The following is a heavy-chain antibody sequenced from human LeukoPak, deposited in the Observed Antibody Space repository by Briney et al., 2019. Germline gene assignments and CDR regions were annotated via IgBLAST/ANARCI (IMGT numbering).Heavy chain of an antibody. CDR3: ARGFRSVTTWGYFDY. J-gene: IGHJ4*02. V-gene: IGHV3-66*01. Sequence: TGGSLRLSCAASGFTVSTNYMSWVRQAPGKGPGWVSLIYSGGGTYYADSVKGRLTISRDNSRHTLSLQMNSLRVDDTAVYYCARGFRSVTTWGYFDYWGQGALVTVSS. CDR1: GFTVSTNY. D-gene: IGHD4-17*01. CDR2: IYSGGGT.